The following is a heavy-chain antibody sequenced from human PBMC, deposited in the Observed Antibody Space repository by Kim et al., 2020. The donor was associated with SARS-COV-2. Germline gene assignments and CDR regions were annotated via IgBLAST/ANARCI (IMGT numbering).Heavy chain of an antibody. CDR1: GGSITGSSYY. CDR3: ARHDLVLNHASCFDP. Sequence: SETLSLTCTVSGGSITGSSYYWGWVRQPPGQGLQWIGSVHYSGTTYYNPSLKGRVTISVDTSKNQFSLKVNPVTAADTALVFCARHDLVLNHASCFDPW. J-gene: IGHJ5*02. V-gene: IGHV4-39*01. CDR2: VHYSGTT. D-gene: IGHD3-10*01.